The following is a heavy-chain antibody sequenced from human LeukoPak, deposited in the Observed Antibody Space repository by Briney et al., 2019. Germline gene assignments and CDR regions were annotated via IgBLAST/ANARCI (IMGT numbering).Heavy chain of an antibody. CDR1: GGSTSSSTYY. V-gene: IGHV4-39*01. D-gene: IGHD4-17*01. CDR3: ASSLRSDDY. CDR2: IYYSGTT. J-gene: IGHJ4*02. Sequence: PSETLSLTCTVSGGSTSSSTYYWGWIRQPPGKGLEWIGSIYYSGTTYYNPSLKSRVTISVDTSKNQFSLKPSSVTAADTAIYYCASSLRSDDYWGQGTLVTVSS.